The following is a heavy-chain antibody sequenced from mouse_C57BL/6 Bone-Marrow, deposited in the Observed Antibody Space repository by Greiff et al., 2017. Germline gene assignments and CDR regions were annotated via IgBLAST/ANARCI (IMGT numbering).Heavy chain of an antibody. J-gene: IGHJ3*01. CDR2: IDPENGDT. Sequence: VQLQQSGAELVRPGASVKLSCTASGFNIKDAYMHWVKQRPEQGLEWIGWIDPENGDTEYASKFQGKATITADTSSNTAYLQLSSLTSEDTAVYYCTTRDYDGAWFAYWGQGTGHCLC. CDR3: TTRDYDGAWFAY. CDR1: GFNIKDAY. D-gene: IGHD2-4*01. V-gene: IGHV14-4*01.